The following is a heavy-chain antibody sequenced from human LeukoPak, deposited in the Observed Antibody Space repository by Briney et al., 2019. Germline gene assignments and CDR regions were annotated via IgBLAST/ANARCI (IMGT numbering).Heavy chain of an antibody. Sequence: PSHTLSLTCTVSGGSISSGSYYWSWIRQPAGKGLEWIGRIYTSGSTNYNPSLKSRVTISVDTSKNQFSLKLSSVTAADTAVYYCAGSKYYYDSSGYKTGYYYYGMDVWGQGTTVTVSS. CDR3: AGSKYYYDSSGYKTGYYYYGMDV. CDR1: GGSISSGSYY. CDR2: IYTSGST. D-gene: IGHD3-22*01. J-gene: IGHJ6*02. V-gene: IGHV4-61*02.